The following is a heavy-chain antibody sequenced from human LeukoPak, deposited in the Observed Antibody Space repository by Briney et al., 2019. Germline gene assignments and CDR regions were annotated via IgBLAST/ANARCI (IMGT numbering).Heavy chain of an antibody. D-gene: IGHD6-19*01. V-gene: IGHV3-72*01. J-gene: IGHJ4*02. CDR2: IRKRPNSYTT. CDR3: ARVSTTVAGSDYLDY. CDR1: GFTFSDHF. Sequence: GGSLRLSCAASGFTFSDHFMDWVRQAPGKGLEWVGRIRKRPNSYTTEYAASVQGRFAISRDDSKNSLYLQMNSLKTEDTAVYYCARVSTTVAGSDYLDYWGQGTQDTISS.